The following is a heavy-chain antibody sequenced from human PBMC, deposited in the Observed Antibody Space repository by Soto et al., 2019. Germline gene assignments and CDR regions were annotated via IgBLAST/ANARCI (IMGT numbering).Heavy chain of an antibody. CDR3: ARADVGGEYYYFDY. Sequence: QVQLVQSGAEVKKPGASVMVSCKASAYTFTGYYIHWVRQAPGQGLEWMGWLNPNTGVTKYAHKFQGRVIMTRDTSISTAYMHLSSLTSDDTAIYYCARADVGGEYYYFDYWGQGTLVTVSS. CDR2: LNPNTGVT. J-gene: IGHJ4*02. V-gene: IGHV1-2*02. D-gene: IGHD3-10*01. CDR1: AYTFTGYY.